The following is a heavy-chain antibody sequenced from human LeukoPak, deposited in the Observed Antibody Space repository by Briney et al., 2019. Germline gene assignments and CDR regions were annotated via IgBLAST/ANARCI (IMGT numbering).Heavy chain of an antibody. J-gene: IGHJ4*02. CDR2: IKQDGSEK. CDR3: ARGRSYYGSGRPDY. CDR1: GFTFSSYW. Sequence: PGGSLRLSCAAPGFTFSSYWMSWVRQAPGKGLEWVANIKQDGSEKYYVDSVKGRFTISRDNAQNSLSLQMNSLRAEDTAVYYCARGRSYYGSGRPDYWGQGTLVTVSS. V-gene: IGHV3-7*01. D-gene: IGHD3-10*01.